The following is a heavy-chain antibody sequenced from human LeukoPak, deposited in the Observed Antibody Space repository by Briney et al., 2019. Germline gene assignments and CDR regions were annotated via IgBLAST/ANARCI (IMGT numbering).Heavy chain of an antibody. V-gene: IGHV1-69*04. CDR3: ANLPGEMATIKGWFDP. CDR1: GGTFSSYA. CDR2: IIPILGIA. Sequence: ASVKVSCKASGGTFSSYAISWVRQAPGQGLEWMGRIIPILGIANYAQKFQGRVTITADKSTSTAYMELSSLRSEDTAVYYCANLPGEMATIKGWFDPWGQGTLVTVSS. D-gene: IGHD5-24*01. J-gene: IGHJ5*02.